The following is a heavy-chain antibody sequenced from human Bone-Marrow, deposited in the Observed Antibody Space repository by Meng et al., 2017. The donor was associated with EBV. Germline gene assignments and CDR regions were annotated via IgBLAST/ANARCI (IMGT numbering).Heavy chain of an antibody. CDR3: AKSSSSTPGVVDS. Sequence: QLQLQGSGPGLVKPSETLSLTCTVSGASVSGGTFHWSWIRQPPGKELEWIGYIYDGGTTIYNPSLKSRVTIFLGTSRNQFSLGLRSVTTADTAVYYCAKSSSSTPGVVDSWGQGTLVTVSS. D-gene: IGHD6-6*01. CDR2: IYDGGTT. CDR1: GASVSGGTFH. J-gene: IGHJ4*02. V-gene: IGHV4-61*01.